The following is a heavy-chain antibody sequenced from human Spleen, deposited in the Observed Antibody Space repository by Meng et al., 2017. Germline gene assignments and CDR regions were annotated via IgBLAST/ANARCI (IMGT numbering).Heavy chain of an antibody. Sequence: QVQLVQSGAEVMKPGSSVKVSCKALGGIFSNYVIGWVRQAPGQGLEWMGGINAVFGTTNYAQKFHNRVTITSDESTSTVYMELTRLTSEDTAVYYCASGVGSGTTPVDYWGQGTLVTVSS. D-gene: IGHD3-10*01. CDR3: ASGVGSGTTPVDY. J-gene: IGHJ4*02. V-gene: IGHV1-69*05. CDR1: GGIFSNYV. CDR2: INAVFGTT.